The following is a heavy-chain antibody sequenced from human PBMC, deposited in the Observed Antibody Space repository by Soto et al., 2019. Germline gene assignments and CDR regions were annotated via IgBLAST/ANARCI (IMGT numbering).Heavy chain of an antibody. Sequence: EVQLVESGGGLVQPGGSLRLSCAASGFTFSSYAMHWVRQAPGKGLEYVSAISSNGGSTYYANSVKGRFTISRDNSKNTLYLQMGSLRAEDMAVYYCARGVVVVTATYGKDVWGQGTTVTVSS. CDR3: ARGVVVVTATYGKDV. CDR2: ISSNGGST. V-gene: IGHV3-64*01. D-gene: IGHD2-15*01. CDR1: GFTFSSYA. J-gene: IGHJ6*02.